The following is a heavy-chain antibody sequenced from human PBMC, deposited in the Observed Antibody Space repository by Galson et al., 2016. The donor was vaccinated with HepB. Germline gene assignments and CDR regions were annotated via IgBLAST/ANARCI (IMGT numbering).Heavy chain of an antibody. CDR2: ISYDGSNK. Sequence: SLRLSCAASGFSFSTCAMHWVRQAPGKGLEWVAVISYDGSNKYYADSVKGRFTISRDKSKNMLYLQMNSLRAPDTAVYYCARAPRGYCSSTNCYGWLDPWGQGILVTVSS. D-gene: IGHD2-2*01. CDR3: ARAPRGYCSSTNCYGWLDP. J-gene: IGHJ5*02. V-gene: IGHV3-30-3*01. CDR1: GFSFSTCA.